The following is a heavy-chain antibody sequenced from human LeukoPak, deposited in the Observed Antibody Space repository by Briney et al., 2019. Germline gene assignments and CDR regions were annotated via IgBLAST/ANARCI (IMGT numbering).Heavy chain of an antibody. CDR3: ARDLGGWLLDY. J-gene: IGHJ4*02. Sequence: GGSLRLSCAASGFTFSSYSTNWVRQAPGKGLEWVSSISSSSSYIYYADSVKGRFTISRDNAKNSLYLQMNSLRAEDTAVYYCARDLGGWLLDYWGQGTLVTVSS. V-gene: IGHV3-21*01. D-gene: IGHD3-22*01. CDR2: ISSSSSYI. CDR1: GFTFSSYS.